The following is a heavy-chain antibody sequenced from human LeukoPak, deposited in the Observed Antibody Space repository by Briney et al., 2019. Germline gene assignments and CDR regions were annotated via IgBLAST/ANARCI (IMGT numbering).Heavy chain of an antibody. J-gene: IGHJ4*02. CDR2: IIPIFGTA. CDR3: ARDRRIAARRYFDY. Sequence: SVKVSCKASGGTFSSYAISWVRQAPGQGLEWMGGIIPIFGTANYAQKFQGRVTITADESTSTAYMELSSLRSDDTAVYYCARDRRIAARRYFDYWGQGTLVTVSS. V-gene: IGHV1-69*01. CDR1: GGTFSSYA. D-gene: IGHD6-6*01.